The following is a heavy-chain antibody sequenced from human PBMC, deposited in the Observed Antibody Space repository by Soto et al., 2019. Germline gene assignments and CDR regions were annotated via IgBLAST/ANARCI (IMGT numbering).Heavy chain of an antibody. V-gene: IGHV1-46*01. CDR1: GYTFTKYY. Sequence: QVHLVQSGAEVKKPGASVNVSCKASGYTFTKYYMHWVRQAPGQGLEWMAIINPSDGDTTYAQKFQGRVTVTRDTSTSTVNLEVSSLSSEDTAVYYCAREEIGGSGSCYNYWGQGTLVTVAS. D-gene: IGHD2-15*01. J-gene: IGHJ4*02. CDR3: AREEIGGSGSCYNY. CDR2: INPSDGDT.